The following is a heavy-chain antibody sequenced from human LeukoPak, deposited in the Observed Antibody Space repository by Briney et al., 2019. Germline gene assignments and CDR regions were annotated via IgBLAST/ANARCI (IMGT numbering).Heavy chain of an antibody. Sequence: GGSLRLSCAASGFTFSSYSMSWVRPAPGKGLEWVANIKQDGSEKNYVGSVKGRFTIARDNAKNSLYLQMNSLRAEDTAVYYCLGGYYYSYMDVWGKGTTVTISS. V-gene: IGHV3-7*01. J-gene: IGHJ6*03. CDR3: LGGYYYSYMDV. CDR1: GFTFSSYS. CDR2: IKQDGSEK. D-gene: IGHD3-16*01.